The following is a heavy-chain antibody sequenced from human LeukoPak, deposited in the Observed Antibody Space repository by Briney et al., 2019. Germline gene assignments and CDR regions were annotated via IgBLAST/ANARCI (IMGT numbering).Heavy chain of an antibody. CDR1: GFTFSHSA. Sequence: PGGSLRLSCAASGFTFSHSAMSWVRQAPGKGLEWISTISGSGSDTNYADSVRGRLIISRDNSKNTLFLQMNSLRAADTAVYYCAAPALSGNYFTNWFDSWGQGSLVTVSS. D-gene: IGHD1-26*01. CDR3: AAPALSGNYFTNWFDS. V-gene: IGHV3-23*01. CDR2: ISGSGSDT. J-gene: IGHJ5*01.